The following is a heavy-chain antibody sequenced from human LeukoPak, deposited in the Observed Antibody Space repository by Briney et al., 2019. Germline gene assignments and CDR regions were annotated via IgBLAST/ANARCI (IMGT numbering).Heavy chain of an antibody. D-gene: IGHD6-13*01. CDR3: ARDPGYSSSWSSFDP. J-gene: IGHJ5*02. CDR2: IYSGGST. V-gene: IGHV3-66*01. Sequence: GGSLRLSCAASGFTVSSNYMSWVRQAPGKGLEWVSVIYSGGSTYYADSVEGRFTISRDNSKNTLYLQMNSLRAEDTAVYYCARDPGYSSSWSSFDPWGQGTLVTVSS. CDR1: GFTVSSNY.